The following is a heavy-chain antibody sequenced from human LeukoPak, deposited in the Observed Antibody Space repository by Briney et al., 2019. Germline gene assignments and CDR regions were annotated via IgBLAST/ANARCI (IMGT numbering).Heavy chain of an antibody. D-gene: IGHD4-11*01. CDR2: INHSGST. Sequence: PSETLSLTCAVYGGSFSGYYWNWIRQPPGKGLEWIGEINHSGSTNYNPSLKSRVTISVDTSKDQFSLKLSSVTAADTAVYYCARATTVKAGVDYWGKGTLVTVSS. V-gene: IGHV4-34*01. CDR1: GGSFSGYY. J-gene: IGHJ4*02. CDR3: ARATTVKAGVDY.